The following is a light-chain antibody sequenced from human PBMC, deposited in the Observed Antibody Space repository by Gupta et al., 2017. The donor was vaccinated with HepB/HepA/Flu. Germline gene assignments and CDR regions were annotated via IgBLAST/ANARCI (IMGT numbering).Light chain of an antibody. J-gene: IGLJ1*01. CDR2: YGD. CDR3: AVWDDSLPATV. CDR1: SSNIGNNA. Sequence: QSVLTQPPSVSEAPRQRVTISCSGSSSNIGNNAVNWYQQFPGKAPKLLIYYGDLLPSGVSDRFSGSKSGSSASLAISGLQSEDESDYYCAVWDDSLPATVFGTGTKVTVL. V-gene: IGLV1-36*01.